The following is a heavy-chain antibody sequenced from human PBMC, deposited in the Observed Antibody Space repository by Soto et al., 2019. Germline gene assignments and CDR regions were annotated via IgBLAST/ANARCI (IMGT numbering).Heavy chain of an antibody. CDR1: GLPFSTYA. V-gene: IGHV3-23*01. D-gene: IGHD1-1*01. CDR2: ISGSGGSI. J-gene: IGHJ6*02. Sequence: EVQLLESGGGLVQPGGSLRLSCAASGLPFSTYAMNWVRQAPGNGLEWVSAISGSGGSIHYADSVKGRFTISRDNSKNTLDLQMNTLRDEDTAVYHCVKGYWKGDVWGQGTTVTVSS. CDR3: VKGYWKGDV.